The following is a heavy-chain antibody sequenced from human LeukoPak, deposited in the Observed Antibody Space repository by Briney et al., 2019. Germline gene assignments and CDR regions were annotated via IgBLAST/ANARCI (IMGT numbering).Heavy chain of an antibody. CDR1: GYTFTGYY. CDR2: INPNSGGT. Sequence: GASVKVSCKASGYTFTGYYIHWVRQAPGQGLEWMGWINPNSGGTNYAQKFQGRVTMTRDTSISTAYMELSRLRSDDTAVYYCTIIPNVILFTHYFEYWGQGTLVTVSS. CDR3: TIIPNVILFTHYFEY. D-gene: IGHD2-21*01. J-gene: IGHJ4*02. V-gene: IGHV1-2*02.